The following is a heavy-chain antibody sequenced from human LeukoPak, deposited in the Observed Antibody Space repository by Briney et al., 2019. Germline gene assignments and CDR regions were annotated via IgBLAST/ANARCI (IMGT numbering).Heavy chain of an antibody. CDR1: GFTFSSYW. Sequence: PGGSLRLSCAASGFTFSSYWMNWVRQAPGKGLVWVSRIASDGSSTTYADSVKGRFSISRDNAKNTLYLQMNSLRVEDTAVYYCAKAGGEYWLYNDNWFDPWGQGTLVTVSS. D-gene: IGHD3-16*01. CDR3: AKAGGEYWLYNDNWFDP. V-gene: IGHV3-74*01. J-gene: IGHJ5*02. CDR2: IASDGSST.